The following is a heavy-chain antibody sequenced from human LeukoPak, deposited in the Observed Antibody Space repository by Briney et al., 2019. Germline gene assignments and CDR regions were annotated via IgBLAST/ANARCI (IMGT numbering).Heavy chain of an antibody. CDR3: ARQREDFYYDSSGYYYFDS. J-gene: IGHJ4*02. CDR2: TYYRSKWYN. CDR1: GDSVSSNSAA. Sequence: SQTLSLTCAISGDSVSSNSAAWNWIRQSPSRGLEWLGRTYYRSKWYNDYAVSVKSRITINPDTSKNQFSLQLNSVTPEDTAVYYCARQREDFYYDSSGYYYFDSWGQGTLVTVSS. D-gene: IGHD3-22*01. V-gene: IGHV6-1*01.